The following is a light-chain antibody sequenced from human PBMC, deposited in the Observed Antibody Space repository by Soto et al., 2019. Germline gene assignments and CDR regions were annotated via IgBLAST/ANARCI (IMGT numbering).Light chain of an antibody. CDR2: GVS. Sequence: EIVMTQSPATLSVSPGERATLSCRASQSVSSNLAWYQQKPAQAPRLLIYGVSTRATGIPARFSGSGSGTEFTLTISSLQSEDFAVYYCQQYNNWPLAFGGGTKVEIK. J-gene: IGKJ4*01. CDR3: QQYNNWPLA. V-gene: IGKV3-15*01. CDR1: QSVSSN.